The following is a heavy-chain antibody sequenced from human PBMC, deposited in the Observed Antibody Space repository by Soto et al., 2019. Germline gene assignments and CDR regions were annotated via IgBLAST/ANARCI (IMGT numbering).Heavy chain of an antibody. V-gene: IGHV4-34*01. CDR1: GGSFSGYY. Sequence: SETLSLTCAVYGGSFSGYYWSWIRQPPGKGLEWIGEINHSGSTNYNPSLKSRVTISVDTSKNQFSLKLSSVTAADTAVYYCARGGRLQDKGWFDPWGQGTLVTVSS. CDR3: ARGGRLQDKGWFDP. J-gene: IGHJ5*02. CDR2: INHSGST. D-gene: IGHD4-4*01.